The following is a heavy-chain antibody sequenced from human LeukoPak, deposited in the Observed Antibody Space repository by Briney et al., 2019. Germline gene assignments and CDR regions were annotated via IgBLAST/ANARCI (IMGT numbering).Heavy chain of an antibody. Sequence: QSGGSLRHSCAASGFTFSSYGMSWVRQAPGKGLEWVSAISGSGGSTYYADSVKGRFTISRDNSKNTLYLQMNSLRAEDTAVYYCAKKVYEGIAAKPDNWFDPWGQGTLVTVSS. CDR1: GFTFSSYG. CDR2: ISGSGGST. V-gene: IGHV3-23*01. J-gene: IGHJ5*02. CDR3: AKKVYEGIAAKPDNWFDP. D-gene: IGHD6-13*01.